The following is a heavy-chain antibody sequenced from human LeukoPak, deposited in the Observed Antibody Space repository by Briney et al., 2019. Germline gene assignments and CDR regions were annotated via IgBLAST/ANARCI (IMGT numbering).Heavy chain of an antibody. D-gene: IGHD4-17*01. CDR1: GFTFSSYW. J-gene: IGHJ4*02. Sequence: PGGSLRLSCAASGFTFSSYWMHWVRQAPGKVLVWVSRINSDGSSTSYADSVKGRFTISRDNAKNTLYLQMNSLRAEDTAVYYCARDGGGGDYGYWGQGTLVTVSS. CDR2: INSDGSST. CDR3: ARDGGGGDYGY. V-gene: IGHV3-74*01.